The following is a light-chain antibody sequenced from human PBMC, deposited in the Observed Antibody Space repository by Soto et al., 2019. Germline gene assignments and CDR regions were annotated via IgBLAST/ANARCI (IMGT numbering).Light chain of an antibody. CDR3: QQYNIWPLS. CDR2: GAS. V-gene: IGKV3-15*01. Sequence: EIVMTQSPATLSVSPGERATLSCRASQSVSSNLAWYQQKLGQAPSLLIYGASTRATGIPARFSGSASGTEFTLTISSLQSEDFAVYYCQQYNIWPLSFGPGTKVDI. CDR1: QSVSSN. J-gene: IGKJ3*01.